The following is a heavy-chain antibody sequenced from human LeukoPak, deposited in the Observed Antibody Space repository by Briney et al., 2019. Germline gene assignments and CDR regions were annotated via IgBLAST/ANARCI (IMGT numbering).Heavy chain of an antibody. CDR3: ARAKGDY. V-gene: IGHV4-59*01. CDR1: DASISSYY. Sequence: PSETLSLTCTISDASISSYYWSWIRQPPGKGLEWIGYIYYSGTTNYNPSLKSRVTMSVDTSKNQFSLRLNSVTPADTAVYYCARAKGDYWGQGTLVTVSS. CDR2: IYYSGTT. J-gene: IGHJ4*02.